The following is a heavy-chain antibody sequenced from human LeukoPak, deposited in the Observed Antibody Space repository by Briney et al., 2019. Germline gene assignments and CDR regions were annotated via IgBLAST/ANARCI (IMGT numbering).Heavy chain of an antibody. J-gene: IGHJ4*02. Sequence: SETLSLTCTVSGGSISGSSYYWGWIRQPPGKGLEWIGSIYYSGSTYYNPSLKSRVTISVDTSKNQFSLKLSSVTAADTAVYYCARQKYSSGCNDYWGQGTLVTVSS. CDR1: GGSISGSSYY. CDR3: ARQKYSSGCNDY. D-gene: IGHD6-19*01. V-gene: IGHV4-39*01. CDR2: IYYSGST.